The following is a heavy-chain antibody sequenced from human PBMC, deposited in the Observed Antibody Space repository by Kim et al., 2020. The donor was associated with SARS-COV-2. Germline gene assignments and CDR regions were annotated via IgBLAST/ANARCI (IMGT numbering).Heavy chain of an antibody. D-gene: IGHD3-10*01. CDR1: GASINTYH. CDR2: AYVSESA. J-gene: IGHJ4*02. V-gene: IGHV4-4*07. Sequence: SETLSLTCSVSGASINTYHWNWIRHSAGKGLEWIGRAYVSESANYSPSLKSRVTISLDTSKNQFSLSLTSVTAADTAVYYCAREGYFYGSGTDRVYFDYWSQGALVLVSS. CDR3: AREGYFYGSGTDRVYFDY.